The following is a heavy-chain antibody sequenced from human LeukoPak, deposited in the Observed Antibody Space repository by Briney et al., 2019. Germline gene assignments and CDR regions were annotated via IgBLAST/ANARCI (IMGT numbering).Heavy chain of an antibody. J-gene: IGHJ3*01. CDR3: ARALSPAIFRTTGSLRGPYRLLPYDALDV. CDR1: GFTFSDFY. Sequence: ASVKVSCKTSGFTFSDFYIHWVRQAPGQGLEWMGRSNPNSGGTNFAQQFQGRGTITSDTSTATAYMELSSLRSDDTAVYYCARALSPAIFRTTGSLRGPYRLLPYDALDVWGQGTMVTVSS. CDR2: SNPNSGGT. D-gene: IGHD1-1*01. V-gene: IGHV1-2*06.